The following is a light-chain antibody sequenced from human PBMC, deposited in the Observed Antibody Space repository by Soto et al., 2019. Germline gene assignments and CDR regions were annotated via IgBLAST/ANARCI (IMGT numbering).Light chain of an antibody. CDR3: QSFDTGLSGAI. CDR1: SSNIGACYA. CDR2: DNI. V-gene: IGLV1-40*01. J-gene: IGLJ2*01. Sequence: QSVLAQPPSVSGSPGQRVTVSCTGTSSNIGACYAVPWYQQHPGAAPKLLLYDNIKRPSGVPARFSGSTSGTTASLPITGLQAEEEEDYYCQSFDTGLSGAIFGGGTKLTVL.